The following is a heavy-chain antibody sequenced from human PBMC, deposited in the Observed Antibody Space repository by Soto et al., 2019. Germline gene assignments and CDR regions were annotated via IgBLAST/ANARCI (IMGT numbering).Heavy chain of an antibody. Sequence: SETLSLTCAVSGGSISSGGYSWSWIRQPPGKGLEWIGYIYHSGSTYYNPSLKSRVTISVDRSKSQFSLKLSSVTAADTAVYYCARDTGYYYYGMDVSGQGPTVTVYS. J-gene: IGHJ6*02. CDR2: IYHSGST. V-gene: IGHV4-30-2*01. D-gene: IGHD4-4*01. CDR3: ARDTGYYYYGMDV. CDR1: GGSISSGGYS.